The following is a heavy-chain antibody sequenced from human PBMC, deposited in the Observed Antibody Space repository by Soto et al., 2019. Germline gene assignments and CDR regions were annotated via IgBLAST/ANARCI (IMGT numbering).Heavy chain of an antibody. Sequence: PGESLKISCKGSGYSFTSYWIGWVRQMPGKCLEWMGIIYPGDSDTRYSPSFQGQVTISADKSISTAYLQWSSLKASDTAMYYCARRKTISGYYYYYGLDVWGQGXTVTVYS. D-gene: IGHD3-10*01. CDR1: GYSFTSYW. J-gene: IGHJ6*02. CDR2: IYPGDSDT. CDR3: ARRKTISGYYYYYGLDV. V-gene: IGHV5-51*01.